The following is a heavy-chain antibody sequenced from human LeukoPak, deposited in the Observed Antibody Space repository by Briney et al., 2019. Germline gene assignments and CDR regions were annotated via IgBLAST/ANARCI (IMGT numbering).Heavy chain of an antibody. J-gene: IGHJ4*02. Sequence: PGGSLRLSCAASGFTFSSYGMHWVRQAPGKGLEWVAVIWYDGSNKYYADSVKGRFTISRDNSKNTLYLQMNSLRAEDTAVYYCAKAAVRYYYDPIFDYWGQGTLVTVSS. CDR1: GFTFSSYG. V-gene: IGHV3-33*03. D-gene: IGHD3-22*01. CDR2: IWYDGSNK. CDR3: AKAAVRYYYDPIFDY.